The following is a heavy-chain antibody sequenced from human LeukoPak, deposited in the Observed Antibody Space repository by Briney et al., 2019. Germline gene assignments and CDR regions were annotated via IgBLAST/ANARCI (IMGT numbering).Heavy chain of an antibody. CDR1: GGSISSGDYY. V-gene: IGHV4-30-4*01. D-gene: IGHD3-10*01. J-gene: IGHJ4*02. CDR2: IYYSGST. Sequence: SETLSLTCTVSGGSISSGDYYWSWIRQPPGKGLEWIGYIYYSGSTYYNPSLKSRVTISVDTSKNQFSLKLSSVTAADTAVYYCARRIIWFGELFDYWGQGTLVTVSS. CDR3: ARRIIWFGELFDY.